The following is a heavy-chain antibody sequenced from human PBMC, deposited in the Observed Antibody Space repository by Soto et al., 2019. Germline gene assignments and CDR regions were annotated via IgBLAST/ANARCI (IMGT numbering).Heavy chain of an antibody. V-gene: IGHV3-23*01. CDR2: ISGSGGST. CDR3: AKDIGLWFGELLGGDYFDY. D-gene: IGHD3-10*01. Sequence: GGSLRLSCAASGFTFSSYAMSWVRQAPGKGLEWVSAISGSGGSTYYADSVKGRFTISRDNSKNTLYLQMNSLRAEDTAVYYCAKDIGLWFGELLGGDYFDYWGQGTLVTVSS. CDR1: GFTFSSYA. J-gene: IGHJ4*02.